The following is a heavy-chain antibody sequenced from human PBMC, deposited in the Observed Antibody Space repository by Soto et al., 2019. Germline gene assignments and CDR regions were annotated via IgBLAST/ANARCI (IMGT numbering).Heavy chain of an antibody. CDR2: IDPSDSYT. J-gene: IGHJ6*02. D-gene: IGHD1-26*01. CDR1: GYSFTSYW. V-gene: IGHV5-10-1*01. Sequence: GESLKISCKGSGYSFTSYWISWVRQMPGKGLEWMGRIDPSDSYTNYSPSFQGHVTISADKSISTAYLQWSSLKASDTDMYYCARWDSAFYGMDVWGQGTTVTVSS. CDR3: ARWDSAFYGMDV.